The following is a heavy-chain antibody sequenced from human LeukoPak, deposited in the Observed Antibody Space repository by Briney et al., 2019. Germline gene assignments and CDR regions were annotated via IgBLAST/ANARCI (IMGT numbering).Heavy chain of an antibody. V-gene: IGHV1-69*01. D-gene: IGHD3-10*01. CDR3: ASSPEDGSGSYYFDY. CDR1: GGTFNSYA. J-gene: IGHJ4*02. Sequence: SVKVSCKASGGTFNSYAISWVRQAPGQGLEWMGGIIPIFGTANYAQKFQGRVTITADESTSTAYMELSSLRSEDTAVYYCASSPEDGSGSYYFDYWGQGTLVTVSS. CDR2: IIPIFGTA.